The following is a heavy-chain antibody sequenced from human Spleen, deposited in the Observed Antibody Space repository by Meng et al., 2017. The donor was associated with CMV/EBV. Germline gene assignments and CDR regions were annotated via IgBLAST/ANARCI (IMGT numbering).Heavy chain of an antibody. D-gene: IGHD6-13*01. CDR2: IRYDGSNK. Sequence: SGFTFSDFGMHWVRQAPGKGLEWVAFIRYDGSNKYYADSLKGRFTISRDNSKNTLYLQMNSLRAEDTAVYYCAKDRGRSSTLGYFDYWGQGTLVTVSS. V-gene: IGHV3-30*02. CDR3: AKDRGRSSTLGYFDY. J-gene: IGHJ4*02. CDR1: GFTFSDFG.